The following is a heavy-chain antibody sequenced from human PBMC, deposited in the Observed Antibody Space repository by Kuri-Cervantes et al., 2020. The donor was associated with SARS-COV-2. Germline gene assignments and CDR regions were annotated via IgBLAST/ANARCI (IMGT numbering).Heavy chain of an antibody. J-gene: IGHJ6*03. D-gene: IGHD3-3*01. CDR3: ARRYTDVLGFLEWPGKTQYYYYIDV. CDR1: GFIFSDSY. CDR2: ISSSSSYS. V-gene: IGHV3-11*03. Sequence: GESLKISCAASGFIFSDSYMSWVRQAPGKGLEWVSYISSSSSYSYYADSVKGRFTISRDNAKNTLYLQMNSLRAEDTAVYYCARRYTDVLGFLEWPGKTQYYYYIDVWGKGTTVTVSS.